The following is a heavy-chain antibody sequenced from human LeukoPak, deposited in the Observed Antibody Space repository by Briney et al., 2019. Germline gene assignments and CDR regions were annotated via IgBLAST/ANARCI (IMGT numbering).Heavy chain of an antibody. CDR3: ARDPAQGYCGGTSCYPFDP. V-gene: IGHV1-2*02. Sequence: GESLKISCKGSGYTFTGYYIHWVRQAPGQGLEWMGWINPNSGGTNYAQNFQGRVTMTADTSITTAYMELSRLRYDDTAIYYCARDPAQGYCGGTSCYPFDPWGQGTLVTVSS. CDR2: INPNSGGT. J-gene: IGHJ5*02. CDR1: GYTFTGYY. D-gene: IGHD2-2*01.